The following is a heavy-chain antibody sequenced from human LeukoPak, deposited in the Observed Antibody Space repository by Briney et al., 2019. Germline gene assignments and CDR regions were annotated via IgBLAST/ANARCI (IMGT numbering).Heavy chain of an antibody. V-gene: IGHV1-24*01. CDR3: ARGRLGEVSRYSSGWYPLGEFDY. CDR1: GYTLTELS. Sequence: GASVKVSCKVSGYTLTELSMHWVRQAPGKGLEWMGGFDPEDGETIYAQKFQGRVTMTEDTSTDTAYMELSSLRAEDTAVYYCARGRLGEVSRYSSGWYPLGEFDYWGQGTLVTVSS. D-gene: IGHD6-19*01. CDR2: FDPEDGET. J-gene: IGHJ4*02.